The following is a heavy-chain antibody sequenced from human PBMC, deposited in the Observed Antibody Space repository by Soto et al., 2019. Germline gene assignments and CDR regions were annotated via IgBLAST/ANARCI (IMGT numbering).Heavy chain of an antibody. D-gene: IGHD6-19*01. V-gene: IGHV3-23*01. J-gene: IGHJ4*02. CDR1: GCTFSTYA. CDR2: ISGSGSGT. Sequence: GGSLRLSCAASGCTFSTYAMSWVRQAPGKGLEWVSGISGSGSGTFYADSVKGRFTISRDNSENTLFLQMNSLRAEDTAVYFCAKEALTVAGNYFDYWGQGTLVTVSS. CDR3: AKEALTVAGNYFDY.